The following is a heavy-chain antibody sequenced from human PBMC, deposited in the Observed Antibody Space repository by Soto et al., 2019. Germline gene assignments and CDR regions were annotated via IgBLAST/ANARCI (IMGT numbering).Heavy chain of an antibody. J-gene: IGHJ4*02. CDR3: AKGRVVVPAAPLAY. CDR1: GFTFSSYA. V-gene: IGHV3-23*01. CDR2: ISGSGGST. D-gene: IGHD2-2*01. Sequence: EVQLLESGGGLVQPGGSLRLSCAASGFTFSSYAMSWVRQAPGKGLEWVSAISGSGGSTYYADSVKGRFTISRDNSKNALYLQMNSLRAEDTAVHYCAKGRVVVPAAPLAYWGQGALVTVSS.